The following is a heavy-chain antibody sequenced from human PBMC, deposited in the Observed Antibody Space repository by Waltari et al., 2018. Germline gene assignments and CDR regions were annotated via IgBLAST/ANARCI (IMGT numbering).Heavy chain of an antibody. CDR3: AKVGDSGYAYAYYDH. J-gene: IGHJ4*02. V-gene: IGHV3-23*01. D-gene: IGHD5-12*01. CDR2: ITGSGGGT. CDR1: GVTFSSYA. Sequence: EVQVLESGGGLVQPGGSLRLSCAASGVTFSSYAMTWVRQPPGKGLEWVSGITGSGGGTYYADSVKGRFTISRDNSKNTLYLQMNSLRAEDTAVYYCAKVGDSGYAYAYYDHWGQGTLVTVSS.